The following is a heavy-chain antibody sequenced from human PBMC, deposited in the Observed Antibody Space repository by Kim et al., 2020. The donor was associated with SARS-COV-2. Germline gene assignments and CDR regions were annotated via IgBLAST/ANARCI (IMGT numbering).Heavy chain of an antibody. D-gene: IGHD3-10*01. V-gene: IGHV1-46*01. CDR3: ARESPRGAHYYGSGSYASGGWFDP. CDR1: GYTFTSYY. Sequence: ASVKVSCKASGYTFTSYYMHWVRQAPGQGLEWMGIINPSGGSTSYAQKFQGRVTMTRDTSTSTVYMELSSLRSEDTAVYYCARESPRGAHYYGSGSYASGGWFDPWGQGTLVTVSS. J-gene: IGHJ5*02. CDR2: INPSGGST.